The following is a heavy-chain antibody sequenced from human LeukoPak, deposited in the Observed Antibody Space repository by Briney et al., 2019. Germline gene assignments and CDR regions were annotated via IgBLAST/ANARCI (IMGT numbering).Heavy chain of an antibody. CDR2: IYYSGNT. Sequence: PSETLSLTCTVSGGSISSYYGSWIRQPLGKGLEWIGYIYYSGNTYYNPSLKSRVTISVDTSKNQFSLKLSSVTAADTAVYYCARGQGSPDYWGQGTLVTVSS. CDR1: GGSISSYY. CDR3: ARGQGSPDY. V-gene: IGHV4-59*12. J-gene: IGHJ4*02.